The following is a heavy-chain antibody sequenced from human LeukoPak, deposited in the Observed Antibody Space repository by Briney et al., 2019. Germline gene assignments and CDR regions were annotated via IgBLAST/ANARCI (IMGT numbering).Heavy chain of an antibody. CDR3: ARDLDYFDY. V-gene: IGHV3-21*01. CDR1: GFAFSTFT. J-gene: IGHJ4*02. CDR2: ITSSVTNI. Sequence: GGSLRLSCAASGFAFSTFTMNWVRQAPGKGLECVSSITSSVTNIYYTDSLKGRFTISRDNAKNSLHLQLNSLRAEDTAVYYCARDLDYFDYWGQGTLVTVSS.